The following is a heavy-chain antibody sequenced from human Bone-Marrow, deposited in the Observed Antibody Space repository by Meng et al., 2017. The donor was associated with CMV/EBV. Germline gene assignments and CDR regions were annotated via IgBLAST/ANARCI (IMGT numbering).Heavy chain of an antibody. Sequence: SCAASGFTFSSYDMHWFRQATGKGLEWVSVIGTAGDTYYLGSVKGRFTVSRENAKNSLYLQMNSLRAGDTAVYYCARVSTRGYWYFDLWGRGTLVTVSS. J-gene: IGHJ2*01. CDR2: IGTAGDT. D-gene: IGHD3-10*01. CDR3: ARVSTRGYWYFDL. V-gene: IGHV3-13*01. CDR1: GFTFSSYD.